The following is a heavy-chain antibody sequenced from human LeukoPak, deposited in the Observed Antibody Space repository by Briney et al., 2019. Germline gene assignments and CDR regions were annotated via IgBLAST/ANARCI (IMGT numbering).Heavy chain of an antibody. Sequence: PSETLSLTCTVSGASVSSGAYYWRWIRQPPGKGLELMVYIYYSGSTNYSPSHKRRVTISVDTYQNQFSLKVSSVTAADTAVYFCSRMAVWLGLTAGPRGFDYWGQGTLVTVSS. CDR1: GASVSSGAYY. D-gene: IGHD6-19*01. CDR2: IYYSGST. V-gene: IGHV4-61*08. J-gene: IGHJ4*02. CDR3: SRMAVWLGLTAGPRGFDY.